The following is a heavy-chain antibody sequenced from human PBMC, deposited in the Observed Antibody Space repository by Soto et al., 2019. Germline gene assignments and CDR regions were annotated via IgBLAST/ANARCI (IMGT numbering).Heavy chain of an antibody. J-gene: IGHJ4*02. CDR1: GGSISSSNW. CDR2: IYHSGST. CDR3: ARHNYDYVWGSYRPLSSYSDY. D-gene: IGHD3-16*02. V-gene: IGHV4-4*02. Sequence: SETLSLTCAVSGGSISSSNWWSWVRQPPGKGLEWIGEIYHSGSTNYNPSLKSRVTISVDKSKNQFSLKLSSVTAADTAVYYCARHNYDYVWGSYRPLSSYSDYWGQGTLVTVSS.